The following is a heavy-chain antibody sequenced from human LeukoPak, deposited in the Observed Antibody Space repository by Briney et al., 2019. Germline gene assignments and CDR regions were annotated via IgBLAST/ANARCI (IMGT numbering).Heavy chain of an antibody. CDR2: ISSSSSYI. CDR1: GFTFSSYR. J-gene: IGHJ5*02. CDR3: ARRQRGGWFDP. Sequence: GGSLRLSCAASGFTFSSYRMNWVRQAPGKGLEWVSSISSSSSYIDYADSAKGRFTISRDNSKNTLYLQMNSLRAEDTAVYYCARRQRGGWFDPWGQGTLVTVSS. D-gene: IGHD3-10*01. V-gene: IGHV3-21*04.